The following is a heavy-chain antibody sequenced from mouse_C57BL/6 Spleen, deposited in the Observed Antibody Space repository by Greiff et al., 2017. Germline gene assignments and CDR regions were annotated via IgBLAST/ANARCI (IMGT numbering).Heavy chain of an antibody. D-gene: IGHD2-2*01. CDR1: GYTFTSYW. V-gene: IGHV1-53*01. CDR3: ARGGWLRGFYYYAMDY. CDR2: INPSNGGT. Sequence: QVQLQQPGTELVKPGASVKLSCKASGYTFTSYWMHWVKQRPGQGLEWIGNINPSNGGTNYNEKFKSKATLTVDKSSSTAYMQLSSLTSEDSAVYYCARGGWLRGFYYYAMDYWGQGTSVTVSS. J-gene: IGHJ4*01.